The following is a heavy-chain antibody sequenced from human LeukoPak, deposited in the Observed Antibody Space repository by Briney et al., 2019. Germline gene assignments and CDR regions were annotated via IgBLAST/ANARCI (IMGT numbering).Heavy chain of an antibody. J-gene: IGHJ5*02. D-gene: IGHD3-9*01. CDR3: ACQCDILTRIGFDP. Sequence: SVKVSCKASGGTFSSYAISWVRQAPGQGLEWMGRIIPILGIANYAQKFQGRVTITADKSTSTAYMELSSLRSEDTAVYYCACQCDILTRIGFDPWGQGTLVTVSS. CDR2: IIPILGIA. V-gene: IGHV1-69*04. CDR1: GGTFSSYA.